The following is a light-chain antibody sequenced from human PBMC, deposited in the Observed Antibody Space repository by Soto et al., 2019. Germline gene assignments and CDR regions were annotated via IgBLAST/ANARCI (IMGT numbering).Light chain of an antibody. Sequence: IQMTQSPSTLPASVGDRVTITCRASQSISSWFAWYQQKPWKAPKLLIYKASSLESGVPSRFSGSGSGTEFTLTISSLQPDDFATYYCQQYNSYPWTFGQGTTGDIK. J-gene: IGKJ1*01. CDR3: QQYNSYPWT. CDR1: QSISSW. CDR2: KAS. V-gene: IGKV1-5*03.